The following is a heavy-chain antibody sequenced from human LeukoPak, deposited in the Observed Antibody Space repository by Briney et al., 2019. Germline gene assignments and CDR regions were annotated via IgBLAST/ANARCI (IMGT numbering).Heavy chain of an antibody. Sequence: GGSLRLSCAASGFTFSSYEMNWVRQAPGKGLEWVSYISSSDSTIYYADSVKGRFTISRDNAKNSLYLQMNSLRAEDTAVYYCARIPRIQLWLRGYWFDPWGQGTLVTVSS. V-gene: IGHV3-48*03. CDR2: ISSSDSTI. CDR3: ARIPRIQLWLRGYWFDP. D-gene: IGHD5-18*01. J-gene: IGHJ5*02. CDR1: GFTFSSYE.